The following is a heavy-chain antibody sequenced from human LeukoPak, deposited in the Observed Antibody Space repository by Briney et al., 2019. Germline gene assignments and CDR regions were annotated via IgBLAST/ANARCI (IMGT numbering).Heavy chain of an antibody. CDR2: IYAGNSDA. CDR3: AMINHPDGRVY. CDR1: GYPFTTSW. V-gene: IGHV5-51*01. D-gene: IGHD3-16*01. J-gene: IGHJ4*02. Sequence: GESLKISCQGFGYPFTTSWIGWVRQLPGKGLEWTAIIYAGNSDAKYSPSFQGQISISTDRSISTAYLHWSSLKASDTAISYCAMINHPDGRVYRGQGTLVTVSS.